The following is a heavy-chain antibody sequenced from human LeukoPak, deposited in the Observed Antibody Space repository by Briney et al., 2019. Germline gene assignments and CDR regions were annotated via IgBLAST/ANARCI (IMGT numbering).Heavy chain of an antibody. J-gene: IGHJ3*02. Sequence: SETLSLTCVVSGGSISSDGYSWSWIRQPPGRGLEWIAYIYHSGNTYYNPSLKSRVTMSVDRSKNQFTLNLSSVTAADTAVYYGARVRHSGARDAFDIWGQGTMVTVSS. CDR3: ARVRHSGARDAFDI. CDR2: IYHSGNT. D-gene: IGHD5-12*01. V-gene: IGHV4-30-2*01. CDR1: GGSISSDGYS.